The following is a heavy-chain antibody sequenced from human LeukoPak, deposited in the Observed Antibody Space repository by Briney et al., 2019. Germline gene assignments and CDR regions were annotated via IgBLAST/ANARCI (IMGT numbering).Heavy chain of an antibody. J-gene: IGHJ3*01. D-gene: IGHD3-10*01. V-gene: IGHV3-23*01. CDR2: ISRSGGTT. CDR3: AKDRGPCVMFDAFDV. Sequence: PGGSLRLSCAASGFTFSSYGMSWVRQAPGKGLEWVSAISRSGGTTYYADSVKGRFTISGDKSKNTLYLQMNSLRAEDTAVYYCAKDRGPCVMFDAFDVWGQGTMVTVSS. CDR1: GFTFSSYG.